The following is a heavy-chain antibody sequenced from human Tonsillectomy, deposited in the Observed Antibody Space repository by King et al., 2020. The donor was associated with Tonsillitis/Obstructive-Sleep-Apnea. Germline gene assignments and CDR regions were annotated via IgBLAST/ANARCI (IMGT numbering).Heavy chain of an antibody. D-gene: IGHD3-3*01. CDR2: IRGSGGST. J-gene: IGHJ6*03. Sequence: VQLVESGGGLEQPGGSLRLSCVASGFTFSSYAMSWVRKAPGKGLEWCSGIRGSGGSTYYEDSVKGRFTISRDNSKNTLYLQMNSLRAEDTAVYYCAKLGNLEWLGYYYYMDVWGKGTTVTVSS. V-gene: IGHV3-23*04. CDR1: GFTFSSYA. CDR3: AKLGNLEWLGYYYYMDV.